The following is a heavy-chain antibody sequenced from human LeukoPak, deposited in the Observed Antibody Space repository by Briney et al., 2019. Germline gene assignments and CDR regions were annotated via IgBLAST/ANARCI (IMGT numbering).Heavy chain of an antibody. Sequence: SETLSLTCTVSGGSISSSSYYWGWIRQPPGKGLEWIGSIYYSGSTYYNPSLKSRVTISADTSKNQFSLKLSSVTAAATAVYSCASPRRGGAIPYYFDYWGQGTLVTVPS. D-gene: IGHD3-10*01. J-gene: IGHJ4*02. CDR1: GGSISSSSYY. CDR3: ASPRRGGAIPYYFDY. V-gene: IGHV4-39*01. CDR2: IYYSGST.